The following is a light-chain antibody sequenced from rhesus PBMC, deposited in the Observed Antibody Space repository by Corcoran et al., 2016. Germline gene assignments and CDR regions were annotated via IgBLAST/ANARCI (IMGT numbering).Light chain of an antibody. Sequence: DIQMTQSPSSLSASVGDRVTITCRASENVNNYLNWYQQKPGKAPKLLIYKASTLQSGVPSRFSGSESGTDYTFTISILQPEDVATYYCQHGYGTPFTFGPGTKLDIK. V-gene: IGKV1-74*01. CDR2: KAS. J-gene: IGKJ3*01. CDR1: ENVNNY. CDR3: QHGYGTPFT.